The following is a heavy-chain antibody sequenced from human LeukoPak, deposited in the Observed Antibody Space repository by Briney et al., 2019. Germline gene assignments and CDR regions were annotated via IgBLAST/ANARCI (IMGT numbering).Heavy chain of an antibody. D-gene: IGHD6-13*01. V-gene: IGHV1-18*01. CDR3: ARDSTGSWYDPVDY. J-gene: IGHJ4*02. Sequence: ASVKVSCKASGYTFNSYGITWVRQAPGQGLEWMAWSSGTGYNIEYAQKLQGRVTMTTDTSTSTAYMELRSLRSDDTAVYYCARDSTGSWYDPVDYWGQGTLVTVSS. CDR1: GYTFNSYG. CDR2: SSGTGYNI.